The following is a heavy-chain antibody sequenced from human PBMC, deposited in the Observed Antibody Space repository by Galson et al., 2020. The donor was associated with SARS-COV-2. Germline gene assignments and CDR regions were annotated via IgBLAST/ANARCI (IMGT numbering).Heavy chain of an antibody. Sequence: GGSLRLSCAASGFTFSNAWMSWVRQAPGKGLEWVGRIKSKTDGGTKDYAAPVKGRFTISRDDSKNTLYLQMNSLKTEDTAVYYCTTGHYYYDSSGYSNDAFDIWGQGTMVTVSS. V-gene: IGHV3-15*01. D-gene: IGHD3-22*01. CDR3: TTGHYYYDSSGYSNDAFDI. CDR2: IKSKTDGGTK. CDR1: GFTFSNAW. J-gene: IGHJ3*02.